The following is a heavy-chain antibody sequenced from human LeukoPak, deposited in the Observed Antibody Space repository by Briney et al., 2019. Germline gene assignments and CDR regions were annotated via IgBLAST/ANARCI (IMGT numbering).Heavy chain of an antibody. Sequence: GGSLRLSCAASGFTFSSYSMNWVRQAPGKGLEWVSSISSSSSYIYYADSVKGRFTISRDNAKNSLYLQMNSLRAEDTAVYYCARDFGVVPAATPFDPWGQGTLVTVSS. CDR2: ISSSSSYI. J-gene: IGHJ5*02. CDR3: ARDFGVVPAATPFDP. V-gene: IGHV3-21*01. D-gene: IGHD2-2*01. CDR1: GFTFSSYS.